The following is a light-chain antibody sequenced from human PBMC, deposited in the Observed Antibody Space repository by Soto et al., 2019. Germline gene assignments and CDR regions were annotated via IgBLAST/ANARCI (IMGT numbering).Light chain of an antibody. Sequence: EVVMTQSPATLSVSPGERATLSCRASQSVNANFAWYQQKPGQAPRLLIHGASNRATGIPARLSGSRFGTEFIPTLSRLQSEDFAVYYCKQYNTWLWTFGQGTKVEI. V-gene: IGKV3-15*01. CDR1: QSVNAN. J-gene: IGKJ1*01. CDR2: GAS. CDR3: KQYNTWLWT.